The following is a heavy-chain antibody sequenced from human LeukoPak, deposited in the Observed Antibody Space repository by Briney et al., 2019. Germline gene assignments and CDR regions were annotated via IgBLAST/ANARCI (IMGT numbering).Heavy chain of an antibody. CDR2: INHSGST. CDR3: ARAKSGYSYGHYYYYYGMDV. V-gene: IGHV4-34*01. CDR1: GGSFSGYY. D-gene: IGHD5-18*01. J-gene: IGHJ6*02. Sequence: SETRSLTCAVYGGSFSGYYWSWIRQPPGKGVEWIGEINHSGSTNYNPSLKSRVTISVDTSKNQFSLKLSSVTAADTAVYYCARAKSGYSYGHYYYYYGMDVWGQGTTVTVSS.